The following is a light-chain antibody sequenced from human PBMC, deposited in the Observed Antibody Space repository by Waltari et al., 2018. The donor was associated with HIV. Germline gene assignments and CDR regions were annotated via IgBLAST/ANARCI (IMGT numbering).Light chain of an antibody. CDR3: QQYNNWPSLT. CDR1: QSISSW. V-gene: IGKV1-5*03. Sequence: DIQMTQPPSTLSASVGDKVTITCRASQSISSWLAWYQQKPGKAPNLLIYKASTLEGGVPSRFSGSGSGTEFTLTISSLQSEDFAVYYCQQYNNWPSLTFGGGTKVEIK. CDR2: KAS. J-gene: IGKJ4*01.